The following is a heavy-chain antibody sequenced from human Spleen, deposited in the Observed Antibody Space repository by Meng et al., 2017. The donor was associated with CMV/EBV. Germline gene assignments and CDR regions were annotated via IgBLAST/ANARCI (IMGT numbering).Heavy chain of an antibody. D-gene: IGHD1-1*01. Sequence: LYCAASGFNFRSYAMHWVRQAPGKGLEWVAIISYDGSNKYYADSVKGRFTISRDNSKNTLYLQMNSLRAEDTAVYYCAPLNAYYFDYWGQGTLVTVSS. CDR1: GFNFRSYA. J-gene: IGHJ4*02. CDR3: APLNAYYFDY. CDR2: ISYDGSNK. V-gene: IGHV3-30-3*01.